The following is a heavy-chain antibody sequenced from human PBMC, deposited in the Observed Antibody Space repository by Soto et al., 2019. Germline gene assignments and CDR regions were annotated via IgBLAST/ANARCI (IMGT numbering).Heavy chain of an antibody. J-gene: IGHJ6*02. CDR1: GYTFNNYG. D-gene: IGHD2-2*01. CDR2: INAYNGHT. Sequence: QVQLVQSGAEVRKPGASVKVSCKTSGYTFNNYGVGWVRQAPGQGLEWMGWINAYNGHTNYVQKFQGRVTMTTDTSTSTAYMELRSRRSDDTAVYYCGRGGATGFVVLAAAPTDYGMDVWGQGTTVSVS. V-gene: IGHV1-18*01. CDR3: GRGGATGFVVLAAAPTDYGMDV.